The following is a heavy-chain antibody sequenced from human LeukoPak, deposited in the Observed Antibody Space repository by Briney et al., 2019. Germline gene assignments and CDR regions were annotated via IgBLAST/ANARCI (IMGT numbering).Heavy chain of an antibody. V-gene: IGHV3-53*04. CDR2: IYSGGST. J-gene: IGHJ6*02. CDR3: ARDQLDYGDYVYGMDV. Sequence: GSLILSCAAPGFTVSSNYMSWVRQAPGKGLEWVSVIYSGGSTYYADSVKGRFTISRHNSKNTLYLQMNSLRAEDTAVYYCARDQLDYGDYVYGMDVWGQGTTVTVSS. CDR1: GFTVSSNY. D-gene: IGHD4-17*01.